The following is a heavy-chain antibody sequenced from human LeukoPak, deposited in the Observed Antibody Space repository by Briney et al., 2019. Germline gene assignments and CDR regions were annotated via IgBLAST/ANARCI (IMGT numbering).Heavy chain of an antibody. D-gene: IGHD1-14*01. CDR2: ILNNGSNT. J-gene: IGHJ6*02. CDR3: AKYKGAALYYHYGLDV. Sequence: GGSLRLSCAASGFTFRNFVMHWVRQAPGKGLEWVAGILNNGSNTDYADSVKGRFTVSRDNSENTLYLQMNSLRDEDTAVYYCAKYKGAALYYHYGLDVWGPGTTVIVSS. CDR1: GFTFRNFV. V-gene: IGHV3-30*18.